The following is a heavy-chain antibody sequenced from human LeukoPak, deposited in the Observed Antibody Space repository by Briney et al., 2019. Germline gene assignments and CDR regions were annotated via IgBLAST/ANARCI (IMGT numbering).Heavy chain of an antibody. D-gene: IGHD3-22*01. J-gene: IGHJ4*02. CDR1: GGSISSHY. V-gene: IGHV4-59*11. CDR3: ARERTGYYDSNEIDY. Sequence: SETLSLTCTVSGGSISSHYWSWIRQPPGKGLEWIGYIYYSGSTNYNPSLKSRVTISVDTSKNQFSLKLSSVTAADTAVYYCARERTGYYDSNEIDYWGQGTLVTVSS. CDR2: IYYSGST.